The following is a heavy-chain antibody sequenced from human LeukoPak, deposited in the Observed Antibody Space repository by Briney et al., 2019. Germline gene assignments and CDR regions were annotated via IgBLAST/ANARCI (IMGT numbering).Heavy chain of an antibody. Sequence: ASVTVSFTASGYTFTIYGISWVRQAPGQGHEWMGWISTYNGNTNYAQKLQGRVTMTTDTSTSTAYMELRSLRSDDTAVYYCARAPYYDILTGYYYFDYWGQGTLVTVSS. CDR3: ARAPYYDILTGYYYFDY. CDR2: ISTYNGNT. V-gene: IGHV1-18*01. CDR1: GYTFTIYG. D-gene: IGHD3-9*01. J-gene: IGHJ4*02.